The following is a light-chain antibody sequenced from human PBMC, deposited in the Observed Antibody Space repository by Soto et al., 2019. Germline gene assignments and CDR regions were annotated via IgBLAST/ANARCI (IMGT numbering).Light chain of an antibody. CDR1: SSDVGGYNY. J-gene: IGLJ1*01. Sequence: QSALTQPASVSGSPGQSITISCTGTSSDVGGYNYVSWYQQYPGKAPKLMIYEVSNRPSGVSNRFSGSHSGNTASLTISGLQAEDEADYYCTSYTSNTTLVFGTGTKLTVL. CDR2: EVS. V-gene: IGLV2-14*01. CDR3: TSYTSNTTLV.